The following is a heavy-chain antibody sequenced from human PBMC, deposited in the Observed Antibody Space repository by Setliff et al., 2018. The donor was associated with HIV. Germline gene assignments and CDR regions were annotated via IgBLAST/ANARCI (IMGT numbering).Heavy chain of an antibody. V-gene: IGHV4-39*01. CDR1: GASISSSSHH. Sequence: SQTLSLTCTVSGASISSSSHHWAWIRQPPGKGLEYIGNIYYTGSTHHNPSLESRVAKSVYTSKNQFSLKLSSVTAADTAVYYCARIVRWELVATSTFFYYYMDVWGKGTTVTVSS. D-gene: IGHD1-26*01. CDR2: IYYTGST. CDR3: ARIVRWELVATSTFFYYYMDV. J-gene: IGHJ6*03.